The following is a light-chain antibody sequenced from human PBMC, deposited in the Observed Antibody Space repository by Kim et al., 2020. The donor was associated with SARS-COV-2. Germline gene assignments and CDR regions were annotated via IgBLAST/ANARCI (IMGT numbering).Light chain of an antibody. Sequence: GQRVTTSCSGSSSNIGSNSVIWNLHLPGRAPNLLIHTDNQRTSEVPDRFSGSKSGTAASLAISGLQSEDEADYYCAAWDDILNAVLFGGGTKLTVL. J-gene: IGLJ2*01. CDR3: AAWDDILNAVL. CDR2: TDN. V-gene: IGLV1-44*01. CDR1: SSNIGSNS.